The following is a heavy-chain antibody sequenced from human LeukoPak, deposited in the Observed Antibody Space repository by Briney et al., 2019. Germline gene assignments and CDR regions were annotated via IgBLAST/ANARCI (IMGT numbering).Heavy chain of an antibody. CDR3: ARVPKAGTTRDY. CDR1: AFTFSSYA. D-gene: IGHD1-7*01. Sequence: RRSMRLASAASAFTFSSYAMHWVRQAAGKGLEWEEVISYDGSNKYYADSVKGRFTNSRDNSENTLYLQMNSLRAEDTAVYYCARVPKAGTTRDYWGQGTLVTVSS. J-gene: IGHJ4*02. CDR2: ISYDGSNK. V-gene: IGHV3-30*08.